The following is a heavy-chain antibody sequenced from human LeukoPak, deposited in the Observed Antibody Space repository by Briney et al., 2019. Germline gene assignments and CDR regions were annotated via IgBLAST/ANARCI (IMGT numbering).Heavy chain of an antibody. V-gene: IGHV1-69*13. Sequence: SVKVSCKASGGTFSSYAISWVRQAPGQGLEWMGGIIPIFGTANYAQKFQGRVTITADESTSTAYMELSSLRSEDTAVYYCARDNGRYGDYDYWGQGTLVTVSS. D-gene: IGHD4-17*01. CDR1: GGTFSSYA. CDR2: IIPIFGTA. CDR3: ARDNGRYGDYDY. J-gene: IGHJ4*02.